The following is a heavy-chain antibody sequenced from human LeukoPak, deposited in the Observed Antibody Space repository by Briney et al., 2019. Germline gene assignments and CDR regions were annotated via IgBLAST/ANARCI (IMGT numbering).Heavy chain of an antibody. V-gene: IGHV3-7*03. Sequence: GGSLRLSCSASGLTFSRRWMSWVRQTPGKGLGWVANIKEDGSQKYYVDSVMGRFTISRDNAENSLYLQLNSLRAEDTAMYYCAGDRGYLQFDYWGQGTLVTVSS. D-gene: IGHD3-10*01. CDR3: AGDRGYLQFDY. CDR2: IKEDGSQK. CDR1: GLTFSRRW. J-gene: IGHJ4*02.